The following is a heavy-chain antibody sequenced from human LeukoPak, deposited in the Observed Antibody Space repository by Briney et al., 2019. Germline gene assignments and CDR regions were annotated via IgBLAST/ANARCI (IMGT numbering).Heavy chain of an antibody. CDR3: ARDYYDSSAEPGNAFDI. J-gene: IGHJ3*02. CDR1: GYTFTSYG. V-gene: IGHV1-18*01. D-gene: IGHD3-22*01. CDR2: ISAYNGNT. Sequence: ASVTVSCKASGYTFTSYGISWVRQAPGQGLEWMGWISAYNGNTNYAQKLQGRVTMTTDTSTSTAYMELRSLRSDDTAVYYCARDYYDSSAEPGNAFDIWGQGTMVTVSS.